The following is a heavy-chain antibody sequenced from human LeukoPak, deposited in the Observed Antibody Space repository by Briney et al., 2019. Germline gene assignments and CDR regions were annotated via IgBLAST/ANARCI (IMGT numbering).Heavy chain of an antibody. D-gene: IGHD6-13*01. J-gene: IGHJ4*02. V-gene: IGHV3-33*06. Sequence: QPGRSLRLSCAASGFTFSIYGMHWVRQAPGKGLEWVAVIWYDGNNKDYADSVKGRFTISRDNSKNTLYLQMNSLRVEDTAVYYCAKGLSAAGHALDYWGQGTLVTVSS. CDR3: AKGLSAAGHALDY. CDR2: IWYDGNNK. CDR1: GFTFSIYG.